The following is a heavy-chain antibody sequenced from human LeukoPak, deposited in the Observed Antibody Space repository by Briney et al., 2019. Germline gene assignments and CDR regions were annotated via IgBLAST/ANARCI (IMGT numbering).Heavy chain of an antibody. D-gene: IGHD4-17*01. Sequence: SETLSLTCTVSGGSISSYYWSWIRQPPGQGLEWIGYIYYSGSTNYNPSLKSRVTISVDTSKNQFSLKLSSVTAADTAVYYCARTYGDRISYYFDYWGQGTLVTVSS. CDR1: GGSISSYY. CDR3: ARTYGDRISYYFDY. J-gene: IGHJ4*02. CDR2: IYYSGST. V-gene: IGHV4-59*01.